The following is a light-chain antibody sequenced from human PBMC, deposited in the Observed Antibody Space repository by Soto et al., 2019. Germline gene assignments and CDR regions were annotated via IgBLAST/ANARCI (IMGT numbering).Light chain of an antibody. V-gene: IGKV1-5*03. J-gene: IGKJ1*01. CDR1: QSISNW. CDR3: QQCGHPST. Sequence: DIQMTQSPSTLSASVGDRVTITCRASQSISNWLAWYQQKPGKAPKLLIYTASSLESGVPSRFSGSGSGTEFTLTISSLRLDHFATYYRQQCGHPSTCGQRTKVEIK. CDR2: TAS.